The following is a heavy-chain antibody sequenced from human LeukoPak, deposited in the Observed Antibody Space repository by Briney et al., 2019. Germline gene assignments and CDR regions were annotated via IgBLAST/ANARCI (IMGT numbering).Heavy chain of an antibody. CDR1: GYTFTGYY. CDR2: INPNSGGS. J-gene: IGHJ4*02. Sequence: ASVKVSCKASGYTFTGYYLHWVRQAPGQGLEWMGCINPNSGGSKYGQKFQGRVTMTRDTSISTAHMELTGLGSHDTAVYYCARGGYYDSSGFDNWGQGTLVTVSS. CDR3: ARGGYYDSSGFDN. D-gene: IGHD3-22*01. V-gene: IGHV1-2*02.